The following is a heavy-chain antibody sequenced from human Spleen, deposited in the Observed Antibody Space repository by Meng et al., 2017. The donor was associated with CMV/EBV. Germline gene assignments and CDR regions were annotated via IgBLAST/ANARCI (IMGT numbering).Heavy chain of an antibody. CDR3: ARELSPSTVTTRDYGMDV. D-gene: IGHD4-17*01. CDR2: ISMSSRYI. Sequence: GESLKISCAASGFSFSSYHIHWVRQAPGKGLEWVSSISMSSRYIYYAGSVKGRFTISRDNAKNSLYLQVNSLRADDTAVYACARELSPSTVTTRDYGMDVWGQGTTVTVSS. V-gene: IGHV3-21*01. CDR1: GFSFSSYH. J-gene: IGHJ6*02.